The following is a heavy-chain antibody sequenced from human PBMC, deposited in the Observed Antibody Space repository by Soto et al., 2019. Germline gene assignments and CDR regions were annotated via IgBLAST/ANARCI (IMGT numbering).Heavy chain of an antibody. CDR1: GGSISSYY. V-gene: IGHV4-59*01. CDR3: ARASYYDSSGSLDV. Sequence: QVQLQESGPGLVKPSETLSLTCTVSGGSISSYYWSWIRQPPGKGLEWIGYIYYSGSTNYNPSLKSRVTISVDTSKNHLSLKLSSVTAADTAVYYCARASYYDSSGSLDVWGQGTTVTVSS. CDR2: IYYSGST. J-gene: IGHJ6*02. D-gene: IGHD3-22*01.